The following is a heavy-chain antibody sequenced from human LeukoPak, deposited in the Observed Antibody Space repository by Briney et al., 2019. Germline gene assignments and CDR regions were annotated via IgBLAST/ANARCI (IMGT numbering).Heavy chain of an antibody. J-gene: IGHJ4*02. D-gene: IGHD3-9*01. V-gene: IGHV1-18*01. CDR2: ISAYNGNT. Sequence: VSCKASGXTFTSYGISWVRQAPGQGLEWMGWISAYNGNTNYTQKLQGRVTMTTDTSTSTAYMELRSLRSDDTAVYYCARDPAWYYDILTGPQLYYFDYWGQGTLVTVSS. CDR3: ARDPAWYYDILTGPQLYYFDY. CDR1: GXTFTSYG.